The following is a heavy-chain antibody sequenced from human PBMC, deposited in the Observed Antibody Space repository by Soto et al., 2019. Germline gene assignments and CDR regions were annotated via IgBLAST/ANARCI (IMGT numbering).Heavy chain of an antibody. V-gene: IGHV4-31*03. CDR2: IYYSGST. CDR3: ATASGYCSSTSCYVGSDFDY. Sequence: SETLSLTCTVSGGSISSGGYYWSWIRQHPGKGLEWIGYIYYSGSTYYNPSLKSRVTISVDTSKNQFSLKLSSVTAADTAVYYCATASGYCSSTSCYVGSDFDYWGQGTLVTVSS. J-gene: IGHJ4*02. CDR1: GGSISSGGYY. D-gene: IGHD2-2*01.